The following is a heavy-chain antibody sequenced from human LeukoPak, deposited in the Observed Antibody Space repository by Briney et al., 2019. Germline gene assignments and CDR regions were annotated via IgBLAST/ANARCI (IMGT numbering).Heavy chain of an antibody. CDR2: FDPEDGET. V-gene: IGHV1-24*01. D-gene: IGHD6-13*01. Sequence: ASVKVSCKVSGYTLTELSMHWVRQAPGKGLEWMGGFDPEDGETIYAQKFQGRVTMTEDTSTDTAYMELSSLRSEDTAVYYCATEVREAAANPFDYWGQGTLVTVPS. CDR1: GYTLTELS. J-gene: IGHJ4*02. CDR3: ATEVREAAANPFDY.